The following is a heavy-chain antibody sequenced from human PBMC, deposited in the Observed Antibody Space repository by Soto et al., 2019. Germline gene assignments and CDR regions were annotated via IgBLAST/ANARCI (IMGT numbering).Heavy chain of an antibody. CDR2: ISYDGSNK. V-gene: IGHV3-30*18. CDR3: AKDRVTNYYYYYGMDV. Sequence: QVQLVESGGGVVQPGRSLRLSCAASGFTFSSYGMHWVRQAPGKGLEWVAVISYDGSNKYYADSVKGRFTISRDNSKNTLYLQMNSLRAEDTAGYYCAKDRVTNYYYYYGMDVWGQGTTVTVSS. J-gene: IGHJ6*02. D-gene: IGHD2-21*02. CDR1: GFTFSSYG.